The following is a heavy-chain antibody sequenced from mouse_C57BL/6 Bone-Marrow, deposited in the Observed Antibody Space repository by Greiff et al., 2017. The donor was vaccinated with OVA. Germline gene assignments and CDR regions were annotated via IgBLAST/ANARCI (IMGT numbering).Heavy chain of an antibody. D-gene: IGHD1-1*01. V-gene: IGHV1-78*01. Sequence: QVQLQQSDAELVKPGASVKISCTASGYTFTDHTIHWMQQRPEQGLEWIGYIYPRDGSTKYNEKFKGKATLTADKSSSTAYMQLNRLTSEDSAVYFCARDYYGSSSAWFAYWGQGTLVTVSA. CDR2: IYPRDGST. CDR3: ARDYYGSSSAWFAY. CDR1: GYTFTDHT. J-gene: IGHJ3*01.